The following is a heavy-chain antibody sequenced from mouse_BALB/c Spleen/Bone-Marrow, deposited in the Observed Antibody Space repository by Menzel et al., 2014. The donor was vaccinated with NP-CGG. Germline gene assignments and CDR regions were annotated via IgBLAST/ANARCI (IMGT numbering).Heavy chain of an antibody. J-gene: IGHJ2*01. D-gene: IGHD2-2*01. CDR1: GYTFTSYW. V-gene: IGHV1S81*02. CDR3: ARINGYDY. CDR2: IDPGTGRT. Sequence: VQLQQSGAELVKPGASVKLSCKASGYTFTSYWMHWVKQRPGQGLEWIGEIDPGTGRTDYNKKFKSRVTLTVDKSSSTAYMHLSSLTSEDSAVYYCARINGYDYWGQGTTLTVSS.